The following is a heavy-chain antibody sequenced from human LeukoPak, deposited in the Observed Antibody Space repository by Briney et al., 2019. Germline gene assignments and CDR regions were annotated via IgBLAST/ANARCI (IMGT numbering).Heavy chain of an antibody. D-gene: IGHD2-2*01. J-gene: IGHJ4*02. CDR3: ARGTSWVDY. CDR2: IIPILGIA. Sequence: SVKVSCKASGGTFSSYAVSWVRQAPGQGLEWMGRIIPILGIANYAQKFQGRVTITADKSTSTAYMELSSLRSEDTAVYYCARGTSWVDYWGQGTLDTVSS. CDR1: GGTFSSYA. V-gene: IGHV1-69*04.